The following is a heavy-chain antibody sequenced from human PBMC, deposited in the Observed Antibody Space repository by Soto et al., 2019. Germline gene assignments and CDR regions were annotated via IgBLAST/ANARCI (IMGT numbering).Heavy chain of an antibody. Sequence: QVQLVQSGAEVKKPGASVKVSCKASGYTFTSYGISWVRQAPGQGLEWMGWISAYNGNTNYAQKLQGRVTMTTDTSPSTAYMELRSLRSDDTAVYYCARDVYYYDSSGRGWFDYWGQGTLVTVSA. CDR1: GYTFTSYG. CDR3: ARDVYYYDSSGRGWFDY. CDR2: ISAYNGNT. V-gene: IGHV1-18*01. D-gene: IGHD3-22*01. J-gene: IGHJ4*02.